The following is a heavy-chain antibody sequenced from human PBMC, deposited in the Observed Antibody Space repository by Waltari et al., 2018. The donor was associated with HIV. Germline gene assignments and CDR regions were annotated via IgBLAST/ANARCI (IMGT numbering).Heavy chain of an antibody. V-gene: IGHV3-48*03. CDR3: ARMGSGWYTTGSFDY. D-gene: IGHD6-19*01. CDR1: GFTFSSYE. J-gene: IGHJ4*02. Sequence: EVRLVESGGALVQPGGSLRLSCAASGFTFSSYEMNWVRQAPGKGLEWVSYMTGSGSSIHYADSVKGRFTISRDNAKNSLYLQMNSLRAEDTGVYYCARMGSGWYTTGSFDYWGQGTLVTVSS. CDR2: MTGSGSSI.